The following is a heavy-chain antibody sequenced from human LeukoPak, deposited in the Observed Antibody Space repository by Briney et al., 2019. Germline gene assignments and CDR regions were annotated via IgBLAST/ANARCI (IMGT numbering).Heavy chain of an antibody. CDR1: GYTFTSYY. Sequence: ASVKVSCKASGYTFTSYYMHWVRQAPGQGLEWMGIINPSGGSTSYAQKSQGRVTMTRDMSTSTVYMELSSLRSEDTAVYYCARALTYYDYVWGATRYYFDYWGQGTLVTVSS. V-gene: IGHV1-46*01. J-gene: IGHJ4*02. CDR2: INPSGGST. D-gene: IGHD3-16*01. CDR3: ARALTYYDYVWGATRYYFDY.